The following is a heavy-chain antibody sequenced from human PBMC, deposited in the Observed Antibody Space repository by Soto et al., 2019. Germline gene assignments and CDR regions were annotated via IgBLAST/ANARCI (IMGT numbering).Heavy chain of an antibody. Sequence: PGESLKISCKGSGYSFTSYWISWVRQMPGKGLEWMGRIDPSDSYTNYSPSFQGHVTISADKSISTAYLQWSSLKASDTAMYYCARRIIDPTTAYYYGMDVWGQGTTVTVSS. V-gene: IGHV5-10-1*01. D-gene: IGHD1-1*01. CDR1: GYSFTSYW. J-gene: IGHJ6*02. CDR2: IDPSDSYT. CDR3: ARRIIDPTTAYYYGMDV.